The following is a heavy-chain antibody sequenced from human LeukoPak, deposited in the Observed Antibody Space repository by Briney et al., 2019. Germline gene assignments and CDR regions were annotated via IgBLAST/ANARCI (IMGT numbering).Heavy chain of an antibody. CDR3: ARGRERGTRADNWFDP. V-gene: IGHV1-8*02. CDR2: MNPNSGNT. CDR1: GGTFSSYA. J-gene: IGHJ5*02. Sequence: ASVKVSCKASGGTFSSYAISWVRQATGQGLEWMGWMNPNSGNTGYAQKFQGRVTMTRNTSISTAYMELSSLRSEDTAVYYCARGRERGTRADNWFDPWGQGTLVTVSS. D-gene: IGHD1-1*01.